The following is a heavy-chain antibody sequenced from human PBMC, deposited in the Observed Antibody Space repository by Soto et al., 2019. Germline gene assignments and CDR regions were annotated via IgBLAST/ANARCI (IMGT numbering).Heavy chain of an antibody. CDR1: GYTFTSYG. CDR3: AAAGVGLGGTRGWRC. D-gene: IGHD1-1*01. V-gene: IGHV1-18*01. Sequence: ASVKVSCKASGYTFTSYGISWVRQAPGQGLDWMAWINPYNGNTKYAEKFLGRVTVTTDTSTATAYMEVRSLTSHDTAVFYCAAAGVGLGGTRGWRCWGKGTPGPISS. J-gene: IGHJ4*02. CDR2: INPYNGNT.